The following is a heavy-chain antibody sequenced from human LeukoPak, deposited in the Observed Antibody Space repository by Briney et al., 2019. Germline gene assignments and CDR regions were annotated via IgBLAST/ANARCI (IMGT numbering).Heavy chain of an antibody. CDR3: TGGGEEILTGRGVFDI. V-gene: IGHV5-51*01. J-gene: IGHJ3*02. D-gene: IGHD3-9*01. Sequence: GAYLQISLNGSGCRFTSYCIGWGLQTPGKGVGCMVIIYHGDCDTRYSPSFQGQVTISADKSINPAYLQWSSMNSPDTAMYYYTGGGEEILTGRGVFDIWGQGTMVTVSS. CDR2: IYHGDCDT. CDR1: GCRFTSYC.